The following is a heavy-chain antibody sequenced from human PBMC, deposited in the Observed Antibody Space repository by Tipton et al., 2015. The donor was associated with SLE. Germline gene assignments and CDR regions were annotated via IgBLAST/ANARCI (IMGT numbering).Heavy chain of an antibody. D-gene: IGHD3-16*01. CDR3: ARDLAFDAFDI. CDR1: GGSFSGYY. V-gene: IGHV4-34*01. CDR2: INHSGST. J-gene: IGHJ3*02. Sequence: GLVKPSETLSLTCAVYGGSFSGYYWSWIRQPPGKGLEWIGEINHSGSTNYNPSLKSRVTISVDTSKNQFSLKLSSVTAADTAVYYCARDLAFDAFDIWGQGTMVTVSS.